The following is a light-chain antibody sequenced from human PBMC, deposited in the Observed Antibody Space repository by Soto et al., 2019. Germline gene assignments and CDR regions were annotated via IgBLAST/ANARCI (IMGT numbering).Light chain of an antibody. Sequence: DVVMTQSPLSLPVTLGQPASISCRSSQNLVYSDGSTYLIWFQQRPGQSPRRLIYKVSNRDSGVPDRFNGSGSGTDFTLTISRVEPEDVGVYYCGQGAHWPPTFGQGTKVEI. J-gene: IGKJ1*01. CDR3: GQGAHWPPT. V-gene: IGKV2-30*01. CDR1: QNLVYSDGSTY. CDR2: KVS.